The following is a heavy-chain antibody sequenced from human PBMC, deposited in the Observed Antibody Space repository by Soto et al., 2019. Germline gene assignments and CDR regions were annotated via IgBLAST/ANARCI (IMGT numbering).Heavy chain of an antibody. CDR1: GGSISSGGYY. J-gene: IGHJ6*03. CDR2: IYYSGST. Sequence: SETLSLTCTVSGGSISSGGYYWSWIRQHPGKGLEWIGYIYYSGSTYYNPSLKSRVTISVDTSKNQFSLKLSSVTAADTAVYYCARDRSSSWPPLYYYMDVWGKGTTVTVSS. D-gene: IGHD6-13*01. V-gene: IGHV4-31*03. CDR3: ARDRSSSWPPLYYYMDV.